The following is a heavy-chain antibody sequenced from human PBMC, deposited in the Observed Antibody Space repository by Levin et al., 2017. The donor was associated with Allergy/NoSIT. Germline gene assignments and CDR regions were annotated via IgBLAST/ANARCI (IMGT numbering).Heavy chain of an antibody. V-gene: IGHV3-74*01. CDR1: GFTFSSYW. CDR2: INSDGSST. D-gene: IGHD6-19*01. Sequence: SGGSLRLSCAASGFTFSSYWMHWVRQAPGKGLVWVSRINSDGSSTSYADSVKGRFTISRDNAKNTLYLQMNSLRAEDTAVYYCSTGYSSGWYSGGVDYWGQGTLVTVSS. J-gene: IGHJ4*02. CDR3: STGYSSGWYSGGVDY.